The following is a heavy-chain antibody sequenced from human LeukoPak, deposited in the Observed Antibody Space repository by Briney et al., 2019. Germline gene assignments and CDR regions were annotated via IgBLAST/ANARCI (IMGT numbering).Heavy chain of an antibody. D-gene: IGHD2-2*01. CDR2: ISGSGGST. CDR3: AKHPSRSIVVVPAAIDY. Sequence: TGESLRLSCAASGFTFSSYAMSWVRQAPGKGLEWVSAISGSGGSTYYADSVKGRFTISRDNSKNTLYLQMNSLRAEDTAVYYCAKHPSRSIVVVPAAIDYWGQGTLVTVSS. J-gene: IGHJ4*02. V-gene: IGHV3-23*01. CDR1: GFTFSSYA.